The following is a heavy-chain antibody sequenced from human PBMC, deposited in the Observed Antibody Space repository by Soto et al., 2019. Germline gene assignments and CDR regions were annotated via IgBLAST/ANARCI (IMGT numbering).Heavy chain of an antibody. CDR1: GGTFSSYA. CDR2: IIPIFGTA. D-gene: IGHD3-22*01. CDR3: ARTIAMGYYESSGYYSH. Sequence: QVQLVQSGAEVKKPGSSVKVSCKASGGTFSSYAISWVRQAPGQGLEWMGGIIPIFGTANYAQKFQGRVTITADESTSTAYMELSSLRSEDTAVYYCARTIAMGYYESSGYYSHWGQGTLVTVSS. J-gene: IGHJ1*01. V-gene: IGHV1-69*01.